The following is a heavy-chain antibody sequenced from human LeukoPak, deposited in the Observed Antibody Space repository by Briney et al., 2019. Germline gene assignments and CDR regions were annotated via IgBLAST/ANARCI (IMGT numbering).Heavy chain of an antibody. V-gene: IGHV3-33*06. D-gene: IGHD3-10*01. Sequence: GGSLRLSCAASGFTFSSYGMHWVRQAPGKGLEWVAVIWYDGSNKYYADSMKSRFTISRDNSKNTLYLQMNSLRAEDTAVYYCAKAPYGSGSYPDYWGQGTLVTVSS. CDR1: GFTFSSYG. CDR2: IWYDGSNK. CDR3: AKAPYGSGSYPDY. J-gene: IGHJ4*02.